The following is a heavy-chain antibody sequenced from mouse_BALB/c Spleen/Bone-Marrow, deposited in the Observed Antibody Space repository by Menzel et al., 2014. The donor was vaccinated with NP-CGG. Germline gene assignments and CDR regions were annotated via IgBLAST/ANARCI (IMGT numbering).Heavy chain of an antibody. CDR2: IDPYNGGT. D-gene: IGHD2-1*01. CDR1: GYAFTNYN. V-gene: IGHV1S135*01. Sequence: EVKLQESGPELVKPGASVKVSCKASGYAFTNYNMYWVRQSHGKSLEWIGYIDPYNGGTSYNQNFKGKATLTVDKSSSTAYMHLNSLTSEDSAVFYCARDYGNPYYAMDYRDQGTSVTVSS. CDR3: ARDYGNPYYAMDY. J-gene: IGHJ4*01.